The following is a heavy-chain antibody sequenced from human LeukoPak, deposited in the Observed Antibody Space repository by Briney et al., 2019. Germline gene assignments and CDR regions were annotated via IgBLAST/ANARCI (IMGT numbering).Heavy chain of an antibody. J-gene: IGHJ3*02. D-gene: IGHD3-22*01. CDR1: GGPISSYF. CDR2: IFYSGST. Sequence: PSETLSLTCPVPGGPISSYFWRWVRHPPGKGLGWIGFIFYSGSTNYNPSLKSRVTISADTSKNQFSLKLSSVTAADTAVYYCARDRNYYDSSGSSDAFDIWGQGTMVTVSS. CDR3: ARDRNYYDSSGSSDAFDI. V-gene: IGHV4-59*01.